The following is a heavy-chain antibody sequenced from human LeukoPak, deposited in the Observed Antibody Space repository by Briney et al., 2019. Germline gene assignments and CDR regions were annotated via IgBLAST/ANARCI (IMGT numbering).Heavy chain of an antibody. CDR1: GYTFTSYA. D-gene: IGHD3-10*01. Sequence: ASVKVSCKASGYTFTSYAMNWVRQAPGQGLEWMGWINTNTGNPTYAQGFTGRFVFSLDTSVSTAYLQISSLKAEDTAVYYCARGIRGVTDHYFDYWGQGTLVTVSS. J-gene: IGHJ4*02. V-gene: IGHV7-4-1*02. CDR2: INTNTGNP. CDR3: ARGIRGVTDHYFDY.